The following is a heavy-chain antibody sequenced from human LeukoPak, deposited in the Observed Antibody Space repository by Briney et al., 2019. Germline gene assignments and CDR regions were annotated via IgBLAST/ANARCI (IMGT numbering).Heavy chain of an antibody. CDR1: GGNFSSYA. V-gene: IGHV1-69*13. D-gene: IGHD5-18*01. J-gene: IGHJ4*02. CDR2: IIPIFGTA. Sequence: SVNASCKASGGNFSSYAISWVRQASGQGLEGMGGIIPIFGTANYAQKFQGRVTITADESTSTAYMELSSLRSEDTAVYYCARLGGYSYGPDYWGQGTLVTVSS. CDR3: ARLGGYSYGPDY.